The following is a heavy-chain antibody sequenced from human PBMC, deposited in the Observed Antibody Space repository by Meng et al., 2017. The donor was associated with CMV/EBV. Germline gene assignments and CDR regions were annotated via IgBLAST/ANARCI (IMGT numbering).Heavy chain of an antibody. CDR3: ARGGGDTAMVDY. V-gene: IGHV6-1*01. Sequence: SETLSLTCAISGDSVSSNSAAWNWIRQSPSRGLEWLGRTYYRSKWYNDYAVSVKSRITINPDTSKNQFSLQLNSVAPEDTAGYCCARGGGDTAMVDYWGQGTLVTVSS. D-gene: IGHD5-18*01. CDR2: TYYRSKWYN. CDR1: GDSVSSNSAA. J-gene: IGHJ4*02.